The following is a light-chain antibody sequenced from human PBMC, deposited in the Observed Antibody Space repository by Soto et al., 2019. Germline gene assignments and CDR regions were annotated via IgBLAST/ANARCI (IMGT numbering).Light chain of an antibody. CDR3: QQYGSSPPRT. Sequence: EVVLTQSPVTLSLSPWERATLSCRASQSVSSSYLAWYQQKPGQAPRLLIYGASSRATGIPDRFSGSGSGTDFTLTISRLEPEDFAVYYCQQYGSSPPRTFGQGTKVDI. J-gene: IGKJ1*01. CDR2: GAS. V-gene: IGKV3-20*01. CDR1: QSVSSSY.